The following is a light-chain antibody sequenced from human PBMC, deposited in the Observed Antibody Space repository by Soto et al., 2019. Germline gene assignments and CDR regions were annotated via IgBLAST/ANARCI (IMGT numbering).Light chain of an antibody. J-gene: IGKJ5*01. CDR3: QQYNNWPPIT. CDR2: GAS. Sequence: VVLTQSPGALSLSAGRGATLSCRASQRISGDYFAWYQQRPAEPPTLLIYGASTRATGIPARFSGSGSGTEFTLTISSLQSEDFAIYYCQQYNNWPPITFGQGTRVEIK. CDR1: QRISGD. V-gene: IGKV3-15*01.